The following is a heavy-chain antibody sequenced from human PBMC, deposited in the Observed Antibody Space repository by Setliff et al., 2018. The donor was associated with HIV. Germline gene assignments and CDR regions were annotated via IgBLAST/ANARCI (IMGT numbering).Heavy chain of an antibody. D-gene: IGHD3-10*01. CDR1: GYTLTKLS. V-gene: IGHV1-24*01. J-gene: IGHJ3*02. CDR3: WFGEPVGPFDI. CDR2: FDPEKGET. Sequence: ASVKVSCKVSGYTLTKLSIHWVRQAPGKGLEWMGGFDPEKGETVYAQKLQGRVTMTDDTSTDTAYMEFGSLRSEDTAVYFCWFGEPVGPFDIWGQGTVVTVSS.